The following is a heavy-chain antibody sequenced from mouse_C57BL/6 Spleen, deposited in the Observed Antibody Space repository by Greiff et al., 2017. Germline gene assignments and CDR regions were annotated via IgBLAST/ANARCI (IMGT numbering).Heavy chain of an antibody. CDR3: ARYGNYAYAMDD. J-gene: IGHJ4*01. CDR1: GFTFTDYY. V-gene: IGHV7-3*01. D-gene: IGHD2-1*01. CDR2: IRNKANGYTT. Sequence: EVHLVESGGGLVQPGGSLSLSCAASGFTFTDYYMSWVRQPPGKALEWLGFIRNKANGYTTEYSASVKGRFTISRDNSQSILYLQMNALRAEDSATYYCARYGNYAYAMDDWGQGTSVTVSS.